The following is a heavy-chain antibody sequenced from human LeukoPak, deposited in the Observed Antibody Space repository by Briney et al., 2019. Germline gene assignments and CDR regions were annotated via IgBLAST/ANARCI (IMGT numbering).Heavy chain of an antibody. J-gene: IGHJ4*02. Sequence: GRSLRLSCAASGFTFSSYGMHWVRQAPGKGLEWVAVISYDGSNKYYADSVKGRFTISRDNSKNTLYLQMNSLRAEDTAVYYCARPQTTVTSFFDYWGQGTLVTVSS. D-gene: IGHD4-17*01. V-gene: IGHV3-30*03. CDR3: ARPQTTVTSFFDY. CDR1: GFTFSSYG. CDR2: ISYDGSNK.